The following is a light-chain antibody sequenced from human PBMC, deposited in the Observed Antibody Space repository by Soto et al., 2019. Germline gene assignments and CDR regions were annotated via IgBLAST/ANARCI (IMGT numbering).Light chain of an antibody. V-gene: IGLV2-8*01. CDR1: GSDIGAYNF. J-gene: IGLJ2*01. CDR3: CSYAGSYAVA. Sequence: QSALAQPPSASGSPGQSVTISCTGSGSDIGAYNFVSWYQQHPGKAPKLMIFGVTERPSGVPDRFSGSKSGNTASLTVSGLQADDEAVYYCCSYAGSYAVAFGGGTKLTVL. CDR2: GVT.